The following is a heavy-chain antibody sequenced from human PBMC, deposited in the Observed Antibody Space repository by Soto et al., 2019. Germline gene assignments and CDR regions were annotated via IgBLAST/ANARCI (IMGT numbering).Heavy chain of an antibody. D-gene: IGHD2-8*01. V-gene: IGHV4-4*02. CDR1: GGSISISNW. Sequence: PSDTLSLTCAVSGGSISISNWWSWFRQPPGKGLEWIGEIYHSGSTNYNPSLKSRVTISVDKSKNQFSLKLSSVTAADTAVYYCARGNCTNGVCQDFDYYYYGMDVWGQGTTVS. CDR2: IYHSGST. J-gene: IGHJ6*02. CDR3: ARGNCTNGVCQDFDYYYYGMDV.